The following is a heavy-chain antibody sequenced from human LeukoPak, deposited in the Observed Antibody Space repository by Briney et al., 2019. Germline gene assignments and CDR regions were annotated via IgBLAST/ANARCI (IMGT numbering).Heavy chain of an antibody. CDR2: IYYSGST. Sequence: SETLSLTCTVSGGSISSGDYYWSWIRQPPGKGLEWIGYIYYSGSTYYNPSLKSRVTISVDTSKNQFSLQLNSVTPEDTAVYYCARAPKIQLSVGLGYYYGMDVWGQGTTVTVSS. CDR1: GGSISSGDYY. CDR3: ARAPKIQLSVGLGYYYGMDV. J-gene: IGHJ6*02. V-gene: IGHV4-30-4*01. D-gene: IGHD5-18*01.